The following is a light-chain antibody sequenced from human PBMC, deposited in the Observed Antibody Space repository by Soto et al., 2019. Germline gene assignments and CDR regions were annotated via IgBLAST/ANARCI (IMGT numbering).Light chain of an antibody. CDR2: DVN. CDR1: SSDVGAYNY. CDR3: SSWTSGATYV. Sequence: QPVLTQPASVSGSPGQSITISCAGTSSDVGAYNYVSWYQHHPGKAPKLMIYDVNNRPSGDSNRFSGSKSGNTASLTISGLQAEDEAEYYCSSWTSGATYVFGSGTRVTVL. V-gene: IGLV2-14*03. J-gene: IGLJ1*01.